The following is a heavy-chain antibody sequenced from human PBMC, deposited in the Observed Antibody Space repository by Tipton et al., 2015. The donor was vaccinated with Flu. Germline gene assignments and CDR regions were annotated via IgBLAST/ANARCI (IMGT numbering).Heavy chain of an antibody. Sequence: LRLSCTVSGGSISSSSYYWGWIRQPPGKGLEWIGSIYYSGSTYYNPSLKSRVTISVDTSKNQFSLKLSSVTAAGTAVYYCARRVAVAAHFDYWGQGTLVTVSS. CDR1: GGSISSSSYY. J-gene: IGHJ4*02. D-gene: IGHD6-19*01. CDR2: IYYSGST. CDR3: ARRVAVAAHFDY. V-gene: IGHV4-39*01.